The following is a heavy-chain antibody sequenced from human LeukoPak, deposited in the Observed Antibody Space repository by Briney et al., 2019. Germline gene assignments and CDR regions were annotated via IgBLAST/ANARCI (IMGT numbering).Heavy chain of an antibody. V-gene: IGHV3-23*01. CDR1: GFTFSSYA. CDR2: ISGSGTNS. D-gene: IGHD3-10*01. Sequence: GGSLRLSCAASGFTFSSYAMSWVRQAPGKGLERGSSISGSGTNSYYEGSVKGRFTISRDNSMNLLFLQMSILRVEDTAVYYCAKRRHYYGSGDYYRDPWGQGTLVTVSS. CDR3: AKRRHYYGSGDYYRDP. J-gene: IGHJ5*02.